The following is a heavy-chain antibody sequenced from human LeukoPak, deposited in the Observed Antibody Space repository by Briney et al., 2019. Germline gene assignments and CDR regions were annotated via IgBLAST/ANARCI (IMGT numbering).Heavy chain of an antibody. J-gene: IGHJ5*02. CDR2: IIPIFGTA. CDR3: ATHYYDSSLNWFDP. CDR1: GGTFSSYA. V-gene: IGHV1-69*01. D-gene: IGHD3-22*01. Sequence: SVKVSCKASGGTFSSYAISWVRQAPGQGLEWMGGIIPIFGTANYAQKFQGRVTITADESTSTAYMELSSLRSEDTAVYYCATHYYDSSLNWFDPWGQGTLVTVSS.